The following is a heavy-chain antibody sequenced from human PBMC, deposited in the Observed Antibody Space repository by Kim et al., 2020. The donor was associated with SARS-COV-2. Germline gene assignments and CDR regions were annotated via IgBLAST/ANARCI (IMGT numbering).Heavy chain of an antibody. CDR3: ARVDPFYEYSSQTNNFDY. CDR2: IIPIFGTA. D-gene: IGHD6-6*01. Sequence: SVKVSCKASGGTFSSYAISWVRQAPGQGLEWMGGIIPIFGTANYAQKFQGRVTITADESTSTAYMELSSLRSEDTAVYYCARVDPFYEYSSQTNNFDYWGQEPWSPSPQ. V-gene: IGHV1-69*13. J-gene: IGHJ4*01. CDR1: GGTFSSYA.